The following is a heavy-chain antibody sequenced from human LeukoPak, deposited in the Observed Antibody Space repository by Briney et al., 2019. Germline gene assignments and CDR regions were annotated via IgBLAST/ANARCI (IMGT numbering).Heavy chain of an antibody. J-gene: IGHJ3*02. V-gene: IGHV3-21*01. D-gene: IGHD1-26*01. Sequence: EGSLRLSCAASGFTFSSYSMNWVRQAPGKGLEWVSSISSSSSYIYYADSVKGRFTISRDNAKNSLYLQMNSLRAEDTAVYYCAREGVGSDAFDIWGQGTMVTVSS. CDR3: AREGVGSDAFDI. CDR2: ISSSSSYI. CDR1: GFTFSSYS.